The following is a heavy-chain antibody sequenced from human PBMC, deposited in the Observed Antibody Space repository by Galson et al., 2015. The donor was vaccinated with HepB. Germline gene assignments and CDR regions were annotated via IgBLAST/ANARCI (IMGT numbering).Heavy chain of an antibody. D-gene: IGHD3-10*01. CDR2: ISGSGGST. V-gene: IGHV3-23*01. Sequence: SLRLSCAASGFTFSSYAMSWVRQAPGKGLEWVSAISGSGGSTYYADSVKGRFTISRDNSKNTLYLQMNSLRAEDTAVYYCAKEGDYYGSGSYGMDVWGKGTTVTVSS. CDR1: GFTFSSYA. J-gene: IGHJ6*03. CDR3: AKEGDYYGSGSYGMDV.